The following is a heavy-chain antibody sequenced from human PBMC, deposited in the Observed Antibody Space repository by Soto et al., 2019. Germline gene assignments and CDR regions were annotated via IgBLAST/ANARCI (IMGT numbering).Heavy chain of an antibody. CDR2: IKQDGSEK. V-gene: IGHV3-7*01. Sequence: GGSLRLSCAASGFTFSSYWMSWVLQAPGKGLEWVANIKQDGSEKYYVDSVKGRFTISRDNAKNSLYLQMNSLRAEDTAVYYCARDISSSSSPANYYFDYWGQGTLVTVSS. CDR3: ARDISSSSSPANYYFDY. D-gene: IGHD6-6*01. CDR1: GFTFSSYW. J-gene: IGHJ4*02.